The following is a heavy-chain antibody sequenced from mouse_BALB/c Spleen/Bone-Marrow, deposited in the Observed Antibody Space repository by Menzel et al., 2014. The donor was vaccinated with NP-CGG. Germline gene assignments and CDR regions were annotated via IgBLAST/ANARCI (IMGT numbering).Heavy chain of an antibody. D-gene: IGHD1-1*01. J-gene: IGHJ3*01. CDR2: INPSTGYT. V-gene: IGHV1-7*01. CDR1: GYTLTSYW. CDR3: ARGYYGSSLVY. Sequence: VQLQQSGAELAKPGASVKMSCKASGYTLTSYWMHWVKQRPGQGPEWIGYINPSTGYTEYNQKFKDKATLTADKSSSTAYMQLSSLTSEDSAVYYCARGYYGSSLVYWGQGTLVTVSA.